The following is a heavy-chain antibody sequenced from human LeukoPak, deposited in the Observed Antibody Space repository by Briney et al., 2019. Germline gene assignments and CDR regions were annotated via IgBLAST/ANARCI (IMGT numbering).Heavy chain of an antibody. J-gene: IGHJ4*02. D-gene: IGHD3-22*01. CDR2: ILYDGSNK. V-gene: IGHV3-30-3*01. CDR1: RFTFSRYA. Sequence: PGGSLTLSCAAPRFTFSRYAMHRVRQAPGKGLECVAVILYDGSNKYYADSVKGRFTISRDNSKNTVYLQINSLRAEDTAVYYCARGGLHYYDSSGFDYWGQGTLVTVSS. CDR3: ARGGLHYYDSSGFDY.